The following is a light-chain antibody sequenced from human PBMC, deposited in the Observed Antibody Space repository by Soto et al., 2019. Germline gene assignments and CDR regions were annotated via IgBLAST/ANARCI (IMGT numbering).Light chain of an antibody. CDR1: QSISSY. CDR3: QQYDNIPT. CDR2: DAS. J-gene: IGKJ5*01. V-gene: IGKV1-33*01. Sequence: DIQITQSPSSLYASVGDRVTITCRASQSISSYLNWYQQKPGKAPKLLIYDASNLETGVPSRFSGSGSGTDFTFTISSLQPEDIATYYCQQYDNIPTFGQGTRLEIK.